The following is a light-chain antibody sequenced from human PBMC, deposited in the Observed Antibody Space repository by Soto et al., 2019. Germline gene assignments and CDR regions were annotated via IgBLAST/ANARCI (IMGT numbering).Light chain of an antibody. Sequence: QSALTQPASVSGSPGQSITISCTGTSSDIGGYKYVSWYQQHPGKAPKLMIFEVSNRPSGVSNRFSGSKSGNTASLTISGLQADDEADYYCSSYTSSGTLELFGGGTKLTVL. V-gene: IGLV2-14*03. CDR3: SSYTSSGTLEL. CDR2: EVS. CDR1: SSDIGGYKY. J-gene: IGLJ3*02.